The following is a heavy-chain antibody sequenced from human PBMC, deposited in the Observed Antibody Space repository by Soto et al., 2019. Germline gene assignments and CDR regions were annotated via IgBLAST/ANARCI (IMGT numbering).Heavy chain of an antibody. CDR1: GGSFSGYY. Sequence: QVQLQQWGAGLLKPSETLSLTCAVYGGSFSGYYWSWIRQPPGKGLEWIGEINHSGSTNYNPSLKSRVTITVDTSKNQFSLKLSSVTDADTAVYYCARPEERELGSGNQNAFDIWGQGTMVTVSS. CDR3: ARPEERELGSGNQNAFDI. CDR2: INHSGST. D-gene: IGHD6-19*01. J-gene: IGHJ3*02. V-gene: IGHV4-34*01.